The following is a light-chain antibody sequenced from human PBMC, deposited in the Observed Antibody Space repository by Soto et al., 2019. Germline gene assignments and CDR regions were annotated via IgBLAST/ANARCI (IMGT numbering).Light chain of an antibody. J-gene: IGKJ5*01. Sequence: DIQMTQYPSSLSASVGDRITITCRASQSISNFLNWYQQKPGKAPKLLIYETSSLQSGVPSRFSGSGSGTDFTLTISSLQPEDFATYYCQQSSRPPITFGQGTRLESK. CDR1: QSISNF. CDR2: ETS. V-gene: IGKV1-39*01. CDR3: QQSSRPPIT.